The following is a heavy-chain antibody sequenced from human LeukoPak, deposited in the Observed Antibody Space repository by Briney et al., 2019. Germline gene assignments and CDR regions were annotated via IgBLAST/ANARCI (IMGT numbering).Heavy chain of an antibody. D-gene: IGHD3-22*01. J-gene: IGHJ4*02. CDR2: FRSKADGGTT. V-gene: IGHV3-15*01. CDR3: TTVRPGTSGYSY. Sequence: PGGSLSLPCGASGFTFSSVWVTWVRRAPGEGLEGVGRFRSKADGGTTDYAAPAKGRFTISRDDSKNTVLLQMNSLKTEDTAVYYCTTVRPGTSGYSYWGQGTLVTVSS. CDR1: GFTFSSVW.